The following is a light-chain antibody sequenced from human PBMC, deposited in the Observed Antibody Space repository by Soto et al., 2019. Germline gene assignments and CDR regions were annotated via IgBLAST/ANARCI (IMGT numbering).Light chain of an antibody. V-gene: IGLV2-14*01. CDR2: DVS. Sequence: SVLTQPAPVSGSPGQSITISCTGNSSDVGGYNYVSWYQQHPGKAPKLMIYDVSNRPSGVSNRFSGSKSGNTASLTISGLQAEDEADYYCSSYTSSSTPDVFGTGTKVTVL. CDR3: SSYTSSSTPDV. CDR1: SSDVGGYNY. J-gene: IGLJ1*01.